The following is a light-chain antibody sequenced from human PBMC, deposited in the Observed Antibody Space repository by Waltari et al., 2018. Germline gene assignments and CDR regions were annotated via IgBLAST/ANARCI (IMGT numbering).Light chain of an antibody. CDR2: NAS. CDR3: QQYGSSPPRYS. Sequence: EIVVTQSPGTLALSPGERATLSCRASQSLSSSPLAWYQQKPGQAPRLLIYNASSRATGIADRFSGSGSGTDFTLTISRLEPEDFAVYYCQQYGSSPPRYSFGQGTKLEIK. J-gene: IGKJ2*03. V-gene: IGKV3-20*01. CDR1: QSLSSSP.